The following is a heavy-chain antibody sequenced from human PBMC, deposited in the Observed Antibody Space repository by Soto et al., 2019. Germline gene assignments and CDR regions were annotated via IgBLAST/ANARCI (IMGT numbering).Heavy chain of an antibody. J-gene: IGHJ4*02. CDR3: AKDRARYCGGGSCYSIFDY. D-gene: IGHD2-15*01. CDR2: ISYDGSNK. V-gene: IGHV3-30*18. Sequence: QVQLVESGGGVVQPGRSLRLSCAASGFTFSSYGMHWVRQAPGKGLEWVAVISYDGSNKYYADSVKGRFTISRDNSKNTLDLLMNSLRAEDTAVYYCAKDRARYCGGGSCYSIFDYWGQGTLVTVSS. CDR1: GFTFSSYG.